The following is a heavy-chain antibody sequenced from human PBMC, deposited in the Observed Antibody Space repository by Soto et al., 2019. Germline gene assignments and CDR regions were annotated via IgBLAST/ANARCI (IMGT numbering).Heavy chain of an antibody. J-gene: IGHJ3*02. Sequence: ASVKVSCKASGYTFTSYGISWVRQAPGQGLEWMGWISAYNGNTNYAQKLQGRVTMTTDTSTSTAYMELRSLRSDDTAVYYCARDFKNFCSGGSCYLGAFDTWGQGTMVTVSS. CDR2: ISAYNGNT. CDR3: ARDFKNFCSGGSCYLGAFDT. CDR1: GYTFTSYG. V-gene: IGHV1-18*01. D-gene: IGHD2-15*01.